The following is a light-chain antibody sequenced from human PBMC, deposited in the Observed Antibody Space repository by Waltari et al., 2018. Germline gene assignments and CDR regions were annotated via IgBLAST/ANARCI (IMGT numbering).Light chain of an antibody. CDR2: DVA. Sequence: QSALTQPVSVSGSPGQSITIPCTGTSSDVGGYNYVAWYQQHPNKAPKVIIYDVANRPFGVSNRFSGSKSGSTASLTISGLQTEDEAYYYCSSYTTRSILLFGGGTKVTVL. J-gene: IGLJ2*01. CDR3: SSYTTRSILL. V-gene: IGLV2-14*03. CDR1: SSDVGGYNY.